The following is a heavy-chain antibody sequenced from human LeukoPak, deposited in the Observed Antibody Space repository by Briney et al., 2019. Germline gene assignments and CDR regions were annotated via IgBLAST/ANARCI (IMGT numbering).Heavy chain of an antibody. CDR1: GGSMSGSF. CDR3: ARAPGGCGGTCPFDY. Sequence: PSETLSLTCTVSGGSMSGSFWSWIRQPAGKGLEWIGRIYSCGRTNYNPSLKSRVTMSLDTSKSQFSLKLTSVTAADRAVYYCARAPGGCGGTCPFDYWGQGTLVTVAS. V-gene: IGHV4-4*07. D-gene: IGHD2-15*01. J-gene: IGHJ4*02. CDR2: IYSCGRT.